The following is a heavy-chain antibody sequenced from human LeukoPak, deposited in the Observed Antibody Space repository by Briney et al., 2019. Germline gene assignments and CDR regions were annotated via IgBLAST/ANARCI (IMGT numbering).Heavy chain of an antibody. CDR2: INHSGST. J-gene: IGHJ4*02. CDR1: GGSFSGYY. CDR3: ARTRSGSYYRHRRVYYFDY. D-gene: IGHD1-26*01. Sequence: TSETLSLTCAVYGGSFSGYYWSWIRQPPGKGLEWIGEINHSGSTNYNPSLKSRVTISVDTSKNQFSLKLSSVTAADTAVYYCARTRSGSYYRHRRVYYFDYWGQGTLVTVSS. V-gene: IGHV4-34*01.